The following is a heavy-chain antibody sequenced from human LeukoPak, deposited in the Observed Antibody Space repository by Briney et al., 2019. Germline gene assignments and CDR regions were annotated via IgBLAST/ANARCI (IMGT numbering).Heavy chain of an antibody. CDR1: GGSISSYY. CDR3: ARRMAAAGSYWFDP. CDR2: IYYSGST. V-gene: IGHV4-59*08. Sequence: SETLSLTCTVSGGSISSYYWSWIRQPPGKGLEWIGYIYYSGSTNYNPPLKSRVTISVDTSKNQFSLKLSSVTAADTAVYYCARRMAAAGSYWFDPWGQGALVTVSS. D-gene: IGHD6-13*01. J-gene: IGHJ5*02.